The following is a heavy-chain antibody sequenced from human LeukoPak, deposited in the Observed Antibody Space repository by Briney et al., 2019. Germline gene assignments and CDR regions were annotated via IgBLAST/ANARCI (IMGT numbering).Heavy chain of an antibody. V-gene: IGHV3-49*02. CDR2: KVYGGTT. CDR3: GREGSCLDYFYMDV. D-gene: IGHD5/OR15-5a*01. J-gene: IGHJ6*03. Sequence: KVYGGTTEYGASVRGRFTVSRDDSRSIAYLQLNSLNTEDTAVYYCGREGSCLDYFYMDVWGKGTTVTVSS.